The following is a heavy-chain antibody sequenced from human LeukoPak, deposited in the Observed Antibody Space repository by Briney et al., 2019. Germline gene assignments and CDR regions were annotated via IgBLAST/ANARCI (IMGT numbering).Heavy chain of an antibody. CDR1: SFTFSTYG. Sequence: GGSLRLSCAASSFTFSTYGMHWVRQPPGKGLEWVAVISHDGNNKYYVDSVKGRFTISRDNSKSTLYLQMNSLRPEDTALYFCARDKGSGFYYDTLDIWGQGTMVSVSS. V-gene: IGHV3-30*03. D-gene: IGHD3-22*01. J-gene: IGHJ3*02. CDR3: ARDKGSGFYYDTLDI. CDR2: ISHDGNNK.